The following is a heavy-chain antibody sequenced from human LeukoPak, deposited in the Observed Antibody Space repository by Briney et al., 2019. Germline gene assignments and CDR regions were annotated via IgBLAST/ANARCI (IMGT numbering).Heavy chain of an antibody. CDR2: IYPGDSDT. CDR1: GYSFTSYW. CDR3: ARLQKTTNDAFDI. Sequence: GESLQISCKGSGYSFTSYWIGWVRQMPGKGLEWMGIIYPGDSDTRYSPSFQGQVTISADKSISTAYLQWSSLKASDTAMYYCARLQKTTNDAFDIWGQGTMVTVSS. V-gene: IGHV5-51*01. J-gene: IGHJ3*02. D-gene: IGHD1-26*01.